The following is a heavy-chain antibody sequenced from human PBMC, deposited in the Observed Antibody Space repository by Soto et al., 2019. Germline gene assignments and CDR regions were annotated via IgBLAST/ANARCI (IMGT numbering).Heavy chain of an antibody. CDR2: ISSSSYI. Sequence: PWGSLRLSCAASGFTFSSYSMNWVRQAPGKGLEWVSSISSSSYIYYADSVKGRFTISRDNAKNSLYLQMNSLRAEDTAVYYCATLKAVAGSNCYYYGMDVWGQGTTVTVSS. CDR3: ATLKAVAGSNCYYYGMDV. D-gene: IGHD6-19*01. J-gene: IGHJ6*02. V-gene: IGHV3-21*01. CDR1: GFTFSSYS.